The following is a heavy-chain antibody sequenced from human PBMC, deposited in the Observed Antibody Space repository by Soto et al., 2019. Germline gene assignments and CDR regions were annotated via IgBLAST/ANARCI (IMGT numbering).Heavy chain of an antibody. CDR1: GGSISSGGSS. CDR3: ARAFTYFDY. D-gene: IGHD3-10*01. Sequence: QLQLQESGSGLVKPSQTLSLTCAVSGGSISSGGSSWSWIRQPPGKGLEWIGYLYHSGSTYYNPSLKSRVTISVDRSKNQFSLKLSSVTAADTAVYYCARAFTYFDYWGQGTLVTVSS. J-gene: IGHJ4*02. CDR2: LYHSGST. V-gene: IGHV4-30-2*01.